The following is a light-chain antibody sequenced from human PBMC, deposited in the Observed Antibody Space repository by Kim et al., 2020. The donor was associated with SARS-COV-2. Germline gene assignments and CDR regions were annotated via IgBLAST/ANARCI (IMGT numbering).Light chain of an antibody. CDR1: QSISSAL. CDR2: GAS. V-gene: IGKV3-20*01. J-gene: IGKJ4*01. Sequence: SPGETATLSCRASQSISSALLAWYQQRPGQAPRLLMSGASIRATGIPDRFSGSGSGTDFTLTISRLETDDFAVYYCQQYGTTPLTFGVGTKVDIK. CDR3: QQYGTTPLT.